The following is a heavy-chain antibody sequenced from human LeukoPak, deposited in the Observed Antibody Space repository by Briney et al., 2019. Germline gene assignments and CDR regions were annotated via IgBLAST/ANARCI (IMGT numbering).Heavy chain of an antibody. D-gene: IGHD4-23*01. Sequence: GGSLRLSCAASGFTFSNAWMSWVRQAPGKGLEWVGRIKSKTDGGTTDYAAPVKGRFTISRDDSKNTLYLQMNSLKTEDTAVYYCTTGKLRWHWRDYWGQGTLVTVSS. CDR3: TTGKLRWHWRDY. CDR2: IKSKTDGGTT. CDR1: GFTFSNAW. V-gene: IGHV3-15*01. J-gene: IGHJ4*02.